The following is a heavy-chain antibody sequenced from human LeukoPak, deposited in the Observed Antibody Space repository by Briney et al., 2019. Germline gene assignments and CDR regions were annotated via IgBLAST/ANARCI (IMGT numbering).Heavy chain of an antibody. CDR2: INPNSGGT. Sequence: ASVKVSCKASGYTFTGYYMHWVLQAPGQGLEWMGRINPNSGGTNYAQKFQGRVTMTRDTSISTAYMELSRLRSDDTAVYYCARDREDYYDSSGYFRGDYWGQGTLVTVSS. J-gene: IGHJ4*02. CDR1: GYTFTGYY. D-gene: IGHD3-22*01. CDR3: ARDREDYYDSSGYFRGDY. V-gene: IGHV1-2*06.